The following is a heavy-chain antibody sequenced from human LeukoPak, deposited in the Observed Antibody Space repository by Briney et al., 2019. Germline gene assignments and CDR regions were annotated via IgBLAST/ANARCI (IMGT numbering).Heavy chain of an antibody. Sequence: GGSLRLSCAASGFTFSSYGMHWVRQAPGKGLEWVAFIRYDGSNKYYADSVKGRFTISRDNSKNTLYLQMNSLRAEDTAVYYCAKGGRLGYCSSTSCSRQDYFDYWGQGTLVTVSS. CDR3: AKGGRLGYCSSTSCSRQDYFDY. D-gene: IGHD2-2*01. V-gene: IGHV3-30*02. J-gene: IGHJ4*02. CDR1: GFTFSSYG. CDR2: IRYDGSNK.